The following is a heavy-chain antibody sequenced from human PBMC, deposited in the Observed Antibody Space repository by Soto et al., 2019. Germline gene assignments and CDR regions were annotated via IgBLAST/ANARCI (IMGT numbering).Heavy chain of an antibody. Sequence: QPGGSLRLSCAASGFTFSSYGMHWVRQAPGKGLEWVAVIRYDGSEKYYVDSVKGRFTISRDNAKNSLYLQMNSLRAEDTAVYYCARDLHFCRDYSSGWYCHWYGMDVWGQGTKVTVSS. CDR3: ARDLHFCRDYSSGWYCHWYGMDV. J-gene: IGHJ6*02. V-gene: IGHV3-33*01. CDR1: GFTFSSYG. D-gene: IGHD6-19*01. CDR2: IRYDGSEK.